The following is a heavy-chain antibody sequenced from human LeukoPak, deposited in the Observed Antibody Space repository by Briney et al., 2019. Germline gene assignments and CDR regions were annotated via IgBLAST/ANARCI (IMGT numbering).Heavy chain of an antibody. CDR2: IYHSGST. CDR1: GYSISSGYY. CDR3: ARNPDYYDKGI. V-gene: IGHV4-38-2*02. D-gene: IGHD3-22*01. Sequence: SSETLSLTCTVSGYSISSGYYWGWIRQPPGKGLEWIGRIYHSGSTYYNPSLKSRVTISVDTAKNQFSLKLSSVTAADTAVYYCARNPDYYDKGIWGQGTMVTVSS. J-gene: IGHJ3*02.